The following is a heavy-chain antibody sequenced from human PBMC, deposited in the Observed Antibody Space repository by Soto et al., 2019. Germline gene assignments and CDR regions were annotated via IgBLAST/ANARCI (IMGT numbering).Heavy chain of an antibody. Sequence: GGSLRLSCAASGFTFSDYSISWVRQAPWKGLEWVSAISVSGGSTHYAASVKGRFTISRDNSKNKVSLQMSGLRAEDTAVYYCAKEAGIGAWYPVDYSGQGTLVT. J-gene: IGHJ4*02. D-gene: IGHD6-19*01. V-gene: IGHV3-23*01. CDR1: GFTFSDYS. CDR2: ISVSGGST. CDR3: AKEAGIGAWYPVDY.